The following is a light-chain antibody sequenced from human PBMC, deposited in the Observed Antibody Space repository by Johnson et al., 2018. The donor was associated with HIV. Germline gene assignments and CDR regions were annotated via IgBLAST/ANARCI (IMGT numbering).Light chain of an antibody. CDR1: SSNIGNNY. V-gene: IGLV1-51*02. CDR3: GTWDSSLSASYG. Sequence: QSVLTQPPSVSAAPGQKVTISCSGSSSNIGNNYVSWYQQLPGTAPKLLIYENNKRPSGIPYRFSGSKSGTSATLGITGLQTGDEADYYCGTWDSSLSASYGCGTTTKVTVL. CDR2: ENN. J-gene: IGLJ1*01.